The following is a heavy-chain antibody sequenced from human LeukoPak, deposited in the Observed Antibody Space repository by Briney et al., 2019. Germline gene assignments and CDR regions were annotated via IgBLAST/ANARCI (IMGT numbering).Heavy chain of an antibody. J-gene: IGHJ4*02. Sequence: GASVKVSCKASGYTFTSYDINWVRQATGQGLEGMGWMNPNSGNTGYAQKFQGRVTMTSTTSISTAYMELTSLRSEDTAVYYCARGAHSLAAAIDYWGQGPLVTVSS. D-gene: IGHD6-13*01. CDR2: MNPNSGNT. V-gene: IGHV1-8*01. CDR1: GYTFTSYD. CDR3: ARGAHSLAAAIDY.